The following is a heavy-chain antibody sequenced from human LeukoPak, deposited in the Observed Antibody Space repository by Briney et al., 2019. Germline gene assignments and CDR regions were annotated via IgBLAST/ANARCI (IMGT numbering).Heavy chain of an antibody. V-gene: IGHV4-59*01. CDR2: IYYRGST. CDR3: ARVGGDYGMDV. J-gene: IGHJ6*02. D-gene: IGHD3-16*01. CDR1: GGSISNYY. Sequence: SETLSLTCTVFGGSISNYYWSWIRQPPGKGLEWIGYIYYRGSTNYNPSLKSRVTISVDTSKNQFSLKLSSVTAADTAVYYCARVGGDYGMDVWGQGTAVTVSS.